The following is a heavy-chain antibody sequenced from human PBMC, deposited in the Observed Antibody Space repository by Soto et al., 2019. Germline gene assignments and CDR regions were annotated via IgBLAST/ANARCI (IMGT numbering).Heavy chain of an antibody. J-gene: IGHJ4*02. CDR3: ARFAREENPKVGSWYYFDY. D-gene: IGHD6-13*01. CDR1: GGSISSGGYF. V-gene: IGHV4-31*03. Sequence: QVQLQESGPGLVKPSQTLSLTCTVSGGSISSGGYFWSWVRQHPGKVLEWIGNISYSGRTYYNPSLKSRVTISVDTSKNQFSLKLSAVTAADTAVYYCARFAREENPKVGSWYYFDYWGQGTRVTVSS. CDR2: ISYSGRT.